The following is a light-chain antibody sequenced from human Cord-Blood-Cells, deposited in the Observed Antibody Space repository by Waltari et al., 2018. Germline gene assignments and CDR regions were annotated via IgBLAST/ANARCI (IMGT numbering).Light chain of an antibody. CDR1: SSAVGGYNN. V-gene: IGLV2-14*01. J-gene: IGLJ3*02. Sequence: SALTQPASVSGSPGQSHTIPCTGNSSAVGGYNNVSWYQQHPGKAPKLMIYDVSNRPSGVSNRFSGSKSGNTASLTISGLQAEDEADYYCSSYTSSSTGVFGGGTKLTVL. CDR3: SSYTSSSTGV. CDR2: DVS.